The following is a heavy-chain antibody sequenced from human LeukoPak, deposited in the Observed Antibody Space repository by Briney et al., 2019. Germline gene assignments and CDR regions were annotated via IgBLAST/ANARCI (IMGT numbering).Heavy chain of an antibody. CDR2: IWSDGSNK. V-gene: IGHV3-33*01. Sequence: PGRSLRLSCAASGFTFSSYGMHWVRQTPGKGLEWVAIIWSDGSNKYYADSVKGRLTISRDNSKNTLYLEMNSLRAEDTAVYYCARDRAVRYFDYWGQGTLVTVSS. CDR3: ARDRAVRYFDY. CDR1: GFTFSSYG. D-gene: IGHD3-16*02. J-gene: IGHJ4*02.